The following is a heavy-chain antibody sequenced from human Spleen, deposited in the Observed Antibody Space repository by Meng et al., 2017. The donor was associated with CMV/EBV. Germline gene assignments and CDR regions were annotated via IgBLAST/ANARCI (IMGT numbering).Heavy chain of an antibody. CDR3: ARRPTGIDY. CDR1: GGSLGGSC. CDR2: IIHGGSP. V-gene: IGHV4-34*12. D-gene: IGHD2-8*02. Sequence: QGGAGLLKPPDTLCLACAVNGGSLGGSCWNWIRQPPGKGLEWIGEIIHGGSPSYNPSLKSPVSISMDTSKNQLSLMPSSVTAADTDVYSCARRPTGIDYWGQGTLVTVSS. J-gene: IGHJ4*02.